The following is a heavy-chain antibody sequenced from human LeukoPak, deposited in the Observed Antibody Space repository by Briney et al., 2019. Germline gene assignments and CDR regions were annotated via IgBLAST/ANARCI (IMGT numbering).Heavy chain of an antibody. V-gene: IGHV3-30*02. CDR2: IWFEGSKE. CDR3: ARYSSGWFLDH. Sequence: GGSLRLSCTASGFTFSGHGMHWVRQAPGKGLEWVAFIWFEGSKEYYADSVKGRFTISRDNSKNMLYLQMNSLRAEDTAVYYCARYSSGWFLDHWGQGTLVTVSS. CDR1: GFTFSGHG. J-gene: IGHJ4*02. D-gene: IGHD6-19*01.